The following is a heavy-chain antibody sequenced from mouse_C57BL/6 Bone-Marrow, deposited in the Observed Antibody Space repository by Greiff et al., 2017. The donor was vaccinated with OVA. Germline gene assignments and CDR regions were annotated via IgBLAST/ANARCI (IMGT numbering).Heavy chain of an antibody. V-gene: IGHV5-15*01. CDR2: ISNLAYSI. CDR3: ARRGDPLAMDY. CDR1: GFTFSDYG. Sequence: EVQWVESGGGLVQPGGSLKLSCAASGFTFSDYGMAWVRQAPRKGPEWVAFISNLAYSIYYADTVTGRFTISRENAKNTLYLEMSSLRSEDTAMYYCARRGDPLAMDYWGQGTSVTVSS. J-gene: IGHJ4*01.